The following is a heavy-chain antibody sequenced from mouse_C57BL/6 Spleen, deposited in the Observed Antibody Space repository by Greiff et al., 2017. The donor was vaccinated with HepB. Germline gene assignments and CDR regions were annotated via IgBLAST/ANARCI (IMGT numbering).Heavy chain of an antibody. CDR3: ARAGYYGPRSYYFDY. D-gene: IGHD1-1*01. J-gene: IGHJ2*01. CDR1: GYSITSGYY. CDR2: ISYDGSN. V-gene: IGHV3-6*01. Sequence: EVQLVESGPGLVKPSQSLSLTCSVTGYSITSGYYWNWIRQFPGNKLEWMGYISYDGSNNYNPSLKNRISITRDTSKNQFFLKLNSVTTEDTATYYCARAGYYGPRSYYFDYWGQGTTLTVSS.